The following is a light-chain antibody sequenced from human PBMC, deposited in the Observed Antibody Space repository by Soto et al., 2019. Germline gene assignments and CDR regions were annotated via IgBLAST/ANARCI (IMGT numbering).Light chain of an antibody. V-gene: IGKV3-20*01. Sequence: EIVLTQSPATLSLSPGQRATLSCRAGQTISSNSLGWYQHQPGQPPRLLIYGASNRAIGLSDRFSGSRSGTYFTLTISRQEPEYFAEYYYQQNGGSPFTFGHGTKVEI. J-gene: IGKJ3*01. CDR1: QTISSNS. CDR2: GAS. CDR3: QQNGGSPFT.